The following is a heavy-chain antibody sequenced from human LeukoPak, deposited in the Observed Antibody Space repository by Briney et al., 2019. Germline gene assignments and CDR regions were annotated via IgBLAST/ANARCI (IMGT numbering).Heavy chain of an antibody. Sequence: SSETLSLTCTVSGGSISSYYWSWIRQPPGKGLEWIGYIYYSGSTNYNPSLKSRVTISVDTSKNQFSLKLSSATAADTAVYYCARGDDFWSGAYYYYGMDVWGQGTTVTVSS. CDR1: GGSISSYY. CDR3: ARGDDFWSGAYYYYGMDV. J-gene: IGHJ6*02. CDR2: IYYSGST. D-gene: IGHD3-3*01. V-gene: IGHV4-59*01.